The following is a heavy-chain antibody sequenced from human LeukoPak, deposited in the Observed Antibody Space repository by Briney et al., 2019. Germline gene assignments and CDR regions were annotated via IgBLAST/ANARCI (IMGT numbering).Heavy chain of an antibody. CDR3: ASRSSSSWSNFDY. CDR2: ISYNGNT. J-gene: IGHJ4*02. Sequence: PSETLSLTCTVSGGSFSSSYWSWIRQPPGKGLEWIGYISYNGNTNYNPSLKSRVTISVDTSKNQFSLRLSSVTAADTAVYYCASRSSSSWSNFDYWGQGTLATVSS. D-gene: IGHD6-13*01. CDR1: GGSFSSSY. V-gene: IGHV4-59*01.